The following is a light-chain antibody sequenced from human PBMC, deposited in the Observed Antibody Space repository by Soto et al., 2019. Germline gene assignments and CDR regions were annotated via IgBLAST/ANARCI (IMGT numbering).Light chain of an antibody. CDR1: SSDVGGYDY. CDR2: AVS. V-gene: IGLV2-14*01. Sequence: QSALTQPASVSGSPGQSITISCTGTSSDVGGYDYVSWYQQHPGKAPKLMIYAVSNRPSGVSNRFSGSKSGNTASLTISGLQAEDEADYYCSSYTSSGTHVFGTGTKLTVL. J-gene: IGLJ1*01. CDR3: SSYTSSGTHV.